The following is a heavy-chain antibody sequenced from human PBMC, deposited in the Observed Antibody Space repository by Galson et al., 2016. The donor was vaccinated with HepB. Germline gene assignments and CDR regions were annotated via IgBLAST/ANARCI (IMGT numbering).Heavy chain of an antibody. CDR3: ARSSGRSGFSRYLYGMDV. CDR2: IDWDDDK. J-gene: IGHJ6*02. CDR1: GFSLPSGEVC. V-gene: IGHV2-70*13. D-gene: IGHD2-21*01. Sequence: PALVKPTQTLTLTCTFPGFSLPSGEVCVSWIRQPPGKAPEWLALIDWDDDKYYKESLRTRLTISKDTSKNQVVLTMTDMDPVDTATYYCARSSGRSGFSRYLYGMDVWGLGTTVTVSS.